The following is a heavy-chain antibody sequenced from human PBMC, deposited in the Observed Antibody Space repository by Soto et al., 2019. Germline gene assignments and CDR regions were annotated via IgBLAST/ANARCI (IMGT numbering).Heavy chain of an antibody. CDR2: IKSKTDGGTT. D-gene: IGHD3-3*01. CDR3: TTVSDNYDFWSGYYFASAPGYGMDV. V-gene: IGHV3-15*07. J-gene: IGHJ6*02. Sequence: GGSLRLSCAASGFTFSNAWMNWVRQAPGKGLEWVGRIKSKTDGGTTDYAAPVKGRFTISRDDSKNTLYLQMNSLKTEDTAVYYCTTVSDNYDFWSGYYFASAPGYGMDVWGQGTTVTVSS. CDR1: GFTFSNAW.